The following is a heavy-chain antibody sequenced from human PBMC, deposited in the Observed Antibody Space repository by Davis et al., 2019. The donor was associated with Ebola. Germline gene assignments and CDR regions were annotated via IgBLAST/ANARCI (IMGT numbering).Heavy chain of an antibody. CDR2: IKQAGGET. CDR3: ASGDGRGSSYDMDV. V-gene: IGHV3-7*03. J-gene: IGHJ6*03. Sequence: GESLKISCAASGFIFSNYWMSWVRQAPGKGPEWVAIIKQAGGETYYVDSVKGRFTISRDNAKNSLFLQMNSLRAEDTALYYCASGDGRGSSYDMDVWGQGTTVTVSS. D-gene: IGHD5-12*01. CDR1: GFIFSNYW.